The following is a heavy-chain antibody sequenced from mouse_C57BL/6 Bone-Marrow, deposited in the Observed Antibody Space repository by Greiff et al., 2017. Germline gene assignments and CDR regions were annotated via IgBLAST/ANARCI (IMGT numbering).Heavy chain of an antibody. CDR1: GFNIKDDY. Sequence: EVKLMESGAELVRPGASVKLSCTASGFNIKDDYMHWVKQRPEQGLEWIGWIDPENGDTEYASKFQGTATITADTSSNTAYLQLSSLTSEDTAVYYCTTGLRSYFDYWGQGTTLTVSS. V-gene: IGHV14-4*01. CDR3: TTGLRSYFDY. D-gene: IGHD1-1*01. CDR2: IDPENGDT. J-gene: IGHJ2*01.